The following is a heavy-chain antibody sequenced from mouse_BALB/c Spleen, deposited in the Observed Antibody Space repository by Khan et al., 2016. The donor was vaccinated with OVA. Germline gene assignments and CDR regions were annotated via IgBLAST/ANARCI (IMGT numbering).Heavy chain of an antibody. CDR3: ARGRTY. J-gene: IGHJ4*01. Sequence: EVQLQESGPGLVKPSQSLSLSCTVTGYSITSDYAWNWIRQFPGNKLEWMGYISYSGSSSYHPSLKSRISITRDTSKNQFVLQLNSVTTEDTATXYCARGRTYWGQGTSVTVSS. CDR1: GYSITSDYA. CDR2: ISYSGSS. V-gene: IGHV3-2*02.